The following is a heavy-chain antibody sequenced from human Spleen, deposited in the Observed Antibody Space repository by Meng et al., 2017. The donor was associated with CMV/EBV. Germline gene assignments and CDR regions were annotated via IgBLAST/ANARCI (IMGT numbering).Heavy chain of an antibody. J-gene: IGHJ4*02. Sequence: GESLKISCAASGFTFSSYAMSWVRQAPGKGLEWVSSISSSSSYIYYADSVKGRFTISRDNAKNSLYLQINSLRGEDTAVYYCARPQYYYGSGSYVYWGQGTLVTVSS. D-gene: IGHD3-10*01. CDR1: GFTFSSYA. V-gene: IGHV3-21*01. CDR2: ISSSSSYI. CDR3: ARPQYYYGSGSYVY.